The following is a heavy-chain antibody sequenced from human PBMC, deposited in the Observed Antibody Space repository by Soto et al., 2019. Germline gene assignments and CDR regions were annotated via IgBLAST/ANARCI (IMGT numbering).Heavy chain of an antibody. CDR2: IRGSGDST. Sequence: EVQLLESGGGLVQPGGSLRLSCAASGFTFSSYAMRWVRQAPGKGLEWVSVIRGSGDSTYYADSVRGRFTISRDNSKNTLYLQMTSLRAEDTAVYYCAKDRDGAAAGPTKFYGMDVWGQGTTVTVSS. CDR1: GFTFSSYA. D-gene: IGHD6-13*01. J-gene: IGHJ6*02. CDR3: AKDRDGAAAGPTKFYGMDV. V-gene: IGHV3-23*01.